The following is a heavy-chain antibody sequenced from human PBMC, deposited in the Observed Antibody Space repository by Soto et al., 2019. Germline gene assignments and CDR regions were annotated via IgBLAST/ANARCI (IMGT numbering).Heavy chain of an antibody. Sequence: GESLKISCKGSEYIFTSDWIGWVCQMPEKVPEWMGIIYTGDSDTRYSPSFQGQVTISADKSISTAYLQWSSLKASDTAMYYCARTYTGVDAAMVDYWGQGTLVTVSS. V-gene: IGHV5-51*01. CDR2: IYTGDSDT. CDR3: ARTYTGVDAAMVDY. D-gene: IGHD5-18*01. J-gene: IGHJ4*02. CDR1: EYIFTSDW.